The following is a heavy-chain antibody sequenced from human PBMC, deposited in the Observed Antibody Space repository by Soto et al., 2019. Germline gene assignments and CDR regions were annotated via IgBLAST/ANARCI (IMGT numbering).Heavy chain of an antibody. V-gene: IGHV1-3*01. Sequence: ASVKVSCKASGYNFTQYTIHWVRQAPGQRLEWMGWITAGDGKTQYSKKFQTRVTIRSDVSATTVYMDLNSLRSEDTAVYYCARDLYSSSFFWFDAWGRGTLVTVSS. CDR1: GYNFTQYT. J-gene: IGHJ5*02. CDR2: ITAGDGKT. D-gene: IGHD2-2*01. CDR3: ARDLYSSSFFWFDA.